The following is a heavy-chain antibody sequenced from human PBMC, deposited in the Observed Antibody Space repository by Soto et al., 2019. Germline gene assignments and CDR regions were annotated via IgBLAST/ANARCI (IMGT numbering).Heavy chain of an antibody. J-gene: IGHJ4*02. V-gene: IGHV1-2*04. D-gene: IGHD5-12*01. Sequence: ASVKVSCKASGYTFTGYYIHWVRQAPGQGLEWMGWINPNSGGTNYAQKFQGWVTMTRDTSISTAYMELSRLRSDDTAGYYCARPSSWDSGYDCWGQGTLVTVSS. CDR3: ARPSSWDSGYDC. CDR1: GYTFTGYY. CDR2: INPNSGGT.